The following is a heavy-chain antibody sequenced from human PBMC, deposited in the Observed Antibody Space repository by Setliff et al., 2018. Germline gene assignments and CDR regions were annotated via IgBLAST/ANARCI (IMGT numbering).Heavy chain of an antibody. Sequence: GSLRLSCAASGFTFSFYSMNWVRQAPGKGLEWISYISSGSNSIDYADSVKGRFTIFRDNAKNSLYLQMDSLRAEDTAVYYCAKCGGDHFCPLYQYYMDVWGKGTTVTVSS. J-gene: IGHJ6*03. CDR2: ISSGSNSI. CDR1: GFTFSFYS. D-gene: IGHD2-21*02. CDR3: AKCGGDHFCPLYQYYMDV. V-gene: IGHV3-48*01.